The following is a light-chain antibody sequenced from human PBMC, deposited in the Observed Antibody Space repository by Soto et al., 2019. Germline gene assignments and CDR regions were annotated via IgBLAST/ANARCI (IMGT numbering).Light chain of an antibody. CDR3: SSYSTSSALV. J-gene: IGLJ2*01. V-gene: IGLV2-14*03. CDR1: SADIGAFNY. Sequence: QSALTQPASVSGSPGQSITISCAGTSADIGAFNYVSCYQHHPGKAPKLLIYDVSDRPSGVSTRFSASKSANTASLTISGLQADDEADYYCSSYSTSSALVFGGGTKLTVL. CDR2: DVS.